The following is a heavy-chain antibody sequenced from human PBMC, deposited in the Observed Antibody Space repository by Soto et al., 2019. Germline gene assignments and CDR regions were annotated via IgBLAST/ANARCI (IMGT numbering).Heavy chain of an antibody. CDR3: ARHFVVVVAATQHYYYGMDV. V-gene: IGHV5-10-1*01. J-gene: IGHJ6*02. CDR1: GYSFTSYW. D-gene: IGHD2-15*01. CDR2: IDPSDSYT. Sequence: PGESLKISCKGSGYSFTSYWISWVRQMPGKGLEWMGRIDPSDSYTNYSPSFQGHVTISADKSISTAYLQWSSLKASDTAMYYCARHFVVVVAATQHYYYGMDVWGQGTTVTVSS.